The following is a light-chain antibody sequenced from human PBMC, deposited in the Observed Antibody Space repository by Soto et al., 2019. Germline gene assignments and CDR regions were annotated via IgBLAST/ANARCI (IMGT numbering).Light chain of an antibody. J-gene: IGKJ1*01. V-gene: IGKV1-39*01. Sequence: DIQTTQSPSSLSAYVGDRVTLTCRASQSISRSLNWYQQKPGKAPKLLIYAESTLQGGVPSRFSGSGSGTDFTLTITSLQPEDFATYYCQQSYSTWTFGQGTKVDIK. CDR1: QSISRS. CDR3: QQSYSTWT. CDR2: AES.